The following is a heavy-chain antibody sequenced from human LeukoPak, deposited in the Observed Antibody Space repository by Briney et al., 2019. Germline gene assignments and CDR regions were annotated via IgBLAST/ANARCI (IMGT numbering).Heavy chain of an antibody. Sequence: GGSLRLSCAASGFTFSSYTIHWVRQPPGKGLEWVAVISFDGSNKYHADSVKGRFTISRDNSKNTLYLQMNSLRAEDTAVYYCAREELGSSLGFDPWGQGTLVTVSS. J-gene: IGHJ5*02. CDR2: ISFDGSNK. V-gene: IGHV3-30-3*01. CDR3: AREELGSSLGFDP. CDR1: GFTFSSYT. D-gene: IGHD3-16*01.